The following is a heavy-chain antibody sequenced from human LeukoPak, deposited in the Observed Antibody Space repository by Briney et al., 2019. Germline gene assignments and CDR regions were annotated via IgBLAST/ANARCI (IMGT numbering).Heavy chain of an antibody. CDR3: ARDPVTGTTYDY. V-gene: IGHV4-61*02. Sequence: PSETLSLTCTVSGGSISGGSYYWSWIRQPAGKGLEWIGRIYTSGSTNYNPSLKSRVTISVDTSKNQFSLKLSSVTAADTAVYYCARDPVTGTTYDYWGQGTLVTVSS. CDR2: IYTSGST. J-gene: IGHJ4*02. CDR1: GGSISGGSYY. D-gene: IGHD1-20*01.